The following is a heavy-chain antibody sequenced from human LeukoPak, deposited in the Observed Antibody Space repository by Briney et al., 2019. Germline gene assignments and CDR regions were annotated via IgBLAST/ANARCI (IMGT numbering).Heavy chain of an antibody. CDR1: GYAFTNYD. Sequence: ASVKVSCKTSGYAFTNYDINWVRQAPGQGLEWMGWMHPDNGNTGYAQKFQGRVTMTRNTSITTAYMELRSLRSDDTAVYYCARGYGSAFDPWGQGTLVTVSS. CDR3: ARGYGSAFDP. CDR2: MHPDNGNT. J-gene: IGHJ5*02. V-gene: IGHV1-8*01. D-gene: IGHD3-10*01.